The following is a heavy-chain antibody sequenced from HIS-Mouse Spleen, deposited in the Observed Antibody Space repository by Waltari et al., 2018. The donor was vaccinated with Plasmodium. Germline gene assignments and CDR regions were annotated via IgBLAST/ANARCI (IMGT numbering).Heavy chain of an antibody. CDR1: GFPFSYFR. CDR3: AREDILTGYYNDYWYFDL. Sequence: EVQLVESGGGLVKPGGSLRLSCAASGFPFSYFRLTWFRQAPGKGLEWVSSISSSSSYIYYADSVKGRFTIPRDNAKNSLYLQMNSLRAEDTAVYYCAREDILTGYYNDYWYFDLWGRGSLVTVSS. V-gene: IGHV3-21*01. CDR2: ISSSSSYI. D-gene: IGHD3-9*01. J-gene: IGHJ2*01.